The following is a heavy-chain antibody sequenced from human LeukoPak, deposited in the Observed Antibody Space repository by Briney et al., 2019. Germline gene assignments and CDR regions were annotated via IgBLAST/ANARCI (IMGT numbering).Heavy chain of an antibody. CDR3: ARGGQDTNGYFIWFDT. CDR2: ISYSGNT. V-gene: IGHV4-59*11. Sequence: SSETLSLTCTVSGGSITTHYWSWIRQAPGKALEWIGYISYSGNTYYNPFLKSRVTISRDMSKNQFSLKLTSATAADTAVYYCARGGQDTNGYFIWFDTWGQGTLVTVSS. J-gene: IGHJ5*02. CDR1: GGSITTHY. D-gene: IGHD2-8*01.